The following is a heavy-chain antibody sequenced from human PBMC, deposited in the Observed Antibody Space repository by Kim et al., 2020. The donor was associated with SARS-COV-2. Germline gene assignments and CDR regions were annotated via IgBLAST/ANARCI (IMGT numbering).Heavy chain of an antibody. J-gene: IGHJ4*02. Sequence: YVDSVKGRFTISRDNAKNSLYLQMNSLRAEDTAVYYCARDGVAPGISSYWGQGALVTVSS. CDR3: ARDGVAPGISSY. V-gene: IGHV3-7*01. D-gene: IGHD3-10*01.